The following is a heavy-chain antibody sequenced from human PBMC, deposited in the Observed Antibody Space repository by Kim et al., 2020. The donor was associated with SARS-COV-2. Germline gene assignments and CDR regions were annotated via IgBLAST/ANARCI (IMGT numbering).Heavy chain of an antibody. CDR3: ARDGGPWSIAARPWSNYYYYGMHV. D-gene: IGHD6-6*01. CDR2: IWYDGSNK. J-gene: IGHJ6*02. Sequence: GGSLRLSCAASGFTFSSYGMHWVRQAPGKGLEWVAVIWYDGSNKYYADSVKGRFTISRDNSKNTLYLQMNSLRAEDTAVYYCARDGGPWSIAARPWSNYYYYGMHVWGQGATVTVSS. V-gene: IGHV3-33*01. CDR1: GFTFSSYG.